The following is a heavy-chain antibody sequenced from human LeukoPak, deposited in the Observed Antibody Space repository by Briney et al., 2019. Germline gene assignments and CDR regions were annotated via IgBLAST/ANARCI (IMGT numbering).Heavy chain of an antibody. V-gene: IGHV3-21*01. CDR2: ISSSSSYI. Sequence: GGSLRLSCAASGFTFSSYSMNWVRQAPGKGLEWVSSISSSSSYIYYADSVKGRFTISRDNAKNSLYLQMNSLRAEDTPVYYCARDRDLSFGELGGHFDYWGQGTLVTVSS. CDR1: GFTFSSYS. J-gene: IGHJ4*02. CDR3: ARDRDLSFGELGGHFDY. D-gene: IGHD3-10*01.